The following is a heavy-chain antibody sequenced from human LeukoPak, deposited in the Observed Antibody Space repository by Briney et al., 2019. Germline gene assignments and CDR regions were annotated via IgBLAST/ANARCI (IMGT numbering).Heavy chain of an antibody. Sequence: PGGSLRLSCAASGFTFSSYAMSWVRQAPGKGLEWVPAISGSGGSTYYADSVKGRFTISRDNSKNTLYLQMNSLRAEDTAVYYCAKRVSEWELGYGMDVWGQGTTVTVSS. J-gene: IGHJ6*02. CDR1: GFTFSSYA. CDR2: ISGSGGST. V-gene: IGHV3-23*01. D-gene: IGHD1-26*01. CDR3: AKRVSEWELGYGMDV.